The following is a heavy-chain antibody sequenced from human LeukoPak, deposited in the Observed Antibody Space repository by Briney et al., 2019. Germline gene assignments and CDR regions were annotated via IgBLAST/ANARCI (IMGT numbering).Heavy chain of an antibody. CDR1: GVTLSTYA. J-gene: IGHJ4*02. Sequence: GGSLRLSCAASGVTLSTYAMSWARQAPGKGLEWVSGISSSGSGDNTYYADSVKGRFTISRDSSKNTLFLHMNTLRAEDTAVYYCAKENPVGGTNYFDYWGQGTLVTVPS. D-gene: IGHD1-26*01. CDR3: AKENPVGGTNYFDY. V-gene: IGHV3-23*01. CDR2: ISSSGSGDNT.